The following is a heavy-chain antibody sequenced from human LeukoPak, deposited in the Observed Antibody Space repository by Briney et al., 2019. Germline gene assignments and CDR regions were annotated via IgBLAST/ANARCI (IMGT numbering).Heavy chain of an antibody. CDR2: ISGRGAST. CDR3: AKDGGLWVSAHWGDS. CDR1: GFTVSSNY. J-gene: IGHJ4*02. D-gene: IGHD7-27*01. V-gene: IGHV3-23*01. Sequence: GGSLRLSCAASGFTVSSNYMSWVRQAPGKGLEWVSSISGRGASTYYADSVKGRFTVSRDNSKNTLFLQMNSLRAEDTAVYYCAKDGGLWVSAHWGDSWGRGTLVTVSS.